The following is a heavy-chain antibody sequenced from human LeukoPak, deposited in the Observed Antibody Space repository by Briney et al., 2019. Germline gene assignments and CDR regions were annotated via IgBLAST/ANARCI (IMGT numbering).Heavy chain of an antibody. CDR2: IYTSGST. V-gene: IGHV4-4*07. CDR1: GGSISSYY. J-gene: IGHJ6*03. D-gene: IGHD6-13*01. Sequence: PSETLSLTCTVSGGSISSYYWSWIRQPAGKGLEWIGRIYTSGSTNYNPSLKSRVTMSVDTSENQFSLKLSSVTAADTAVYYCARVGLGSSWGNHMDVWGKGTTVTVSS. CDR3: ARVGLGSSWGNHMDV.